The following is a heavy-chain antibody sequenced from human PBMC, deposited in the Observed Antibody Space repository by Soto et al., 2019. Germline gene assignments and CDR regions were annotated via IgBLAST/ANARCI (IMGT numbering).Heavy chain of an antibody. CDR1: GGPFGTYT. J-gene: IGHJ3*02. V-gene: IGHV1-69*02. CDR2: TLPMLDIT. D-gene: IGHD6-13*01. Sequence: QVQLVQSGAEVKKPGSSGRASCKLPGGPFGTYTIIWVRKAPGQGFEWRGRTLPMLDITNSAQRFQGRVTITADKSTSTAYLELSSLRSEDTAVYYCTLGSWSAETFDIWGRGTMVTVSS. CDR3: TLGSWSAETFDI.